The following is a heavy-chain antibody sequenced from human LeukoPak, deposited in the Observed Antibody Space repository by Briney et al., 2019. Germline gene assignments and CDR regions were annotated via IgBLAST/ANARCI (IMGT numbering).Heavy chain of an antibody. D-gene: IGHD3-10*01. J-gene: IGHJ4*02. CDR1: GYTFTSYA. CDR3: ARDTGRGVIITIFDY. V-gene: IGHV1-3*01. Sequence: ASVKVSCKASGYTFTSYAMHWVRQAPGQRLEWMGWINAGNGNTKYSQKFQGRVTITRDTSASTAYMELSSLRSEDTAVYYCARDTGRGVIITIFDYWGQGTLVTVSS. CDR2: INAGNGNT.